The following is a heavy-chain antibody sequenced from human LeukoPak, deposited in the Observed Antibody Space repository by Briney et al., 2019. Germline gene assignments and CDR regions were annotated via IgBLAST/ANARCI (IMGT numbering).Heavy chain of an antibody. Sequence: GESLHISCEGSGYSFTSYWIGWVRQMPGEGLEGMGILYHGDSDTRYSPSFQGQVTISADRAISTAYLQWSSLKASDTAMYYCARAGIMTGYYDSSGYLDYWGQGTLVTVSS. V-gene: IGHV5-51*01. CDR2: LYHGDSDT. D-gene: IGHD3-22*01. CDR1: GYSFTSYW. CDR3: ARAGIMTGYYDSSGYLDY. J-gene: IGHJ4*02.